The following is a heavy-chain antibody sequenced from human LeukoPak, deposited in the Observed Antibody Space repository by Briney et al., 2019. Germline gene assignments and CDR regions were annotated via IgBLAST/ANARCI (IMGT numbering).Heavy chain of an antibody. CDR1: GFTFSSYW. D-gene: IGHD3-10*01. CDR2: IKQDGSEK. J-gene: IGHJ4*02. CDR3: AREYYYGSGSNFDY. V-gene: IGHV3-7*01. Sequence: GGSLRLSCAASGFTFSSYWMSWVRQAPGKGLEWVANIKQDGSEKYYVDSVKGRFTISRDNAKNSLYLQMNSLRAEDTAVYYCAREYYYGSGSNFDYWGQGTLVTVSS.